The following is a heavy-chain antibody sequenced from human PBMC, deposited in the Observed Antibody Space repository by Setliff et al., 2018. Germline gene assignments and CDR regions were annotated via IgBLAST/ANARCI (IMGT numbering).Heavy chain of an antibody. CDR1: GYRFTSYW. D-gene: IGHD3-9*01. Sequence: GESLKISCKDSGYRFTSYWIAWVRQMPGKGLEWMGIIYPGDSDTRYSPSFQGQVTVSVDKSISTAYLQLNSLRPSDTATYYCTRHPLRPGIAGYFYFIDVWGTGTTVTVSS. V-gene: IGHV5-51*01. CDR3: TRHPLRPGIAGYFYFIDV. J-gene: IGHJ6*04. CDR2: IYPGDSDT.